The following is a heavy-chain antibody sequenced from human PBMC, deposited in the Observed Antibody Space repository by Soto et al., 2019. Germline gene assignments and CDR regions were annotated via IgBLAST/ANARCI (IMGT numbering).Heavy chain of an antibody. CDR2: MYHGGTT. D-gene: IGHD3-3*01. V-gene: IGHV4-39*01. J-gene: IGHJ5*02. Sequence: PWETLSLTCAVSGGSISSGSYYWGWIRQTPGRGLEWIASMYHGGTTYSNPSLKSRVTISVDTYKNQFSLRLTSVTAADTAVYYCARRGVRPAAPKWIDLWGPGPLVTVSS. CDR3: ARRGVRPAAPKWIDL. CDR1: GGSISSGSYY.